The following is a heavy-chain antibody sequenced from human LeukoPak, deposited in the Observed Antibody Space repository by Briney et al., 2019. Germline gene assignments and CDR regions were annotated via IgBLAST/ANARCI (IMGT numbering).Heavy chain of an antibody. J-gene: IGHJ4*02. D-gene: IGHD4-17*01. V-gene: IGHV3-23*01. Sequence: PGGSLRLSCAASGFTFSSYAMSWVRQAPGKGLEWVSAIGGSGGSTYYADSVKGRFTISRDNSKNTLYLQMNSLRAEDTAVYYCEKDRHDYGVAWGQGTLVTVSS. CDR1: GFTFSSYA. CDR2: IGGSGGST. CDR3: EKDRHDYGVA.